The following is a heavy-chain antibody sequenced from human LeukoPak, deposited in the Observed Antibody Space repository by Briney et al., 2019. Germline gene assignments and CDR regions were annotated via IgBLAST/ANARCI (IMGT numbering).Heavy chain of an antibody. J-gene: IGHJ4*02. CDR3: ATGSHRRFGIDY. Sequence: ASVKISCKVSGYTFTDYYMHWVQQARGKGLEWMGLVDPEDGETIYAEKFQGRVTITADTSTDTAYMELSSLRSEDTAVYYCATGSHRRFGIDYWGQGTLVTVSS. V-gene: IGHV1-69-2*01. D-gene: IGHD3-10*01. CDR1: GYTFTDYY. CDR2: VDPEDGET.